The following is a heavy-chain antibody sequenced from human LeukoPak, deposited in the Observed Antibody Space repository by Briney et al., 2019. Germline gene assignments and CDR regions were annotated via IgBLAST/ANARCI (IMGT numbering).Heavy chain of an antibody. Sequence: ASMKVSCKVSGYTLTELSMHWVRQAPGKGLEWMGSFDPEDGETIYAQKFQARLTMTEDTSTDTAYMELSSLSSEDTAVYYCAAPEYNYGRMYYYYMDVWGKGTTVTVSS. CDR2: FDPEDGET. D-gene: IGHD5-18*01. CDR1: GYTLTELS. V-gene: IGHV1-24*01. CDR3: AAPEYNYGRMYYYYMDV. J-gene: IGHJ6*03.